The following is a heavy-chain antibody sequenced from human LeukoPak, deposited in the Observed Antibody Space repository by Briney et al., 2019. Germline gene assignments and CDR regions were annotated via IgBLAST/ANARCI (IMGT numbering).Heavy chain of an antibody. CDR1: GGSISSYY. CDR3: RGTGIVAPNWFDA. CDR2: IYYSGST. Sequence: PSETLSLICPVSGGSISSYYRSSIRQPPGKGLEWIGYIYYSGSTNYNPSLKSRVTITENTSKNQFSLKLSSRTAETAAVYYARGTGIVAPNWFDAWGQGALVTVSS. D-gene: IGHD1-26*01. J-gene: IGHJ5*02. V-gene: IGHV4-59*01.